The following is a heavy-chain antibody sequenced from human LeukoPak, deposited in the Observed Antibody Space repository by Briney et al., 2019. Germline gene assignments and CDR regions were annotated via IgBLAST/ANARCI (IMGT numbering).Heavy chain of an antibody. CDR2: VFHSGST. CDR1: GDSISTSYW. V-gene: IGHV4-4*02. D-gene: IGHD6-19*01. CDR3: ARDARGEYSSGWYYWFDP. J-gene: IGHJ5*02. Sequence: SETLSLTCAVSGDSISTSYWWTWVRQPPGKGLQWIGEVFHSGSTNYNPSLKSRVTISVDKSKNQFSLKLSSVTAADTAVYYCARDARGEYSSGWYYWFDPWGQGTLVTVSS.